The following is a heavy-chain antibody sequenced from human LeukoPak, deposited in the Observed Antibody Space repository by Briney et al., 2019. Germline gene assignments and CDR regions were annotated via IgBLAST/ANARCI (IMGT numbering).Heavy chain of an antibody. V-gene: IGHV3-7*01. CDR3: ARLYCTNGVCELDW. D-gene: IGHD2-8*01. CDR2: IKQDGSMK. J-gene: IGHJ4*02. Sequence: PGGSLRLSCAASGFSFSNYWMSWVRQAPGKGLEWVANIKQDGSMKGYVDSVKGRFTISRDNARNSLSLQMNSLRAEDTAVYYCARLYCTNGVCELDWWGQGTLVTVSS. CDR1: GFSFSNYW.